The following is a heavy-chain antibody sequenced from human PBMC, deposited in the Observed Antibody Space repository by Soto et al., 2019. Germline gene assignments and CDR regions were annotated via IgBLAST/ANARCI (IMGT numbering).Heavy chain of an antibody. CDR1: GGTFSRYS. Sequence: SVKVSCKASGGTFSRYSITWVRQAPGHGLEWIGRIIPIFGIASYAQKFQGRVTITADESTSTAYMELSSLRSDDTAVYYCAREDRDRETGLVPAAIDGIDVWGQGTTVTVSS. D-gene: IGHD2-2*01. CDR3: AREDRDRETGLVPAAIDGIDV. J-gene: IGHJ6*02. V-gene: IGHV1-69*13. CDR2: IIPIFGIA.